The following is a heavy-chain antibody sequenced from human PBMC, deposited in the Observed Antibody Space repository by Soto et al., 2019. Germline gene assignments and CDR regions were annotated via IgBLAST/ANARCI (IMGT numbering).Heavy chain of an antibody. CDR1: GYTFTSYA. CDR2: INAGNGNT. Sequence: ASVKVSCKASGYTFTSYAMHLVRQAPGQRLEWMGWINAGNGNTKYSQKFQGRVTITRDTSASTAYMELSSLRSEDTAVYYCAREGGSRNYYYYGMDVWGQGTTVTVSS. J-gene: IGHJ6*02. CDR3: AREGGSRNYYYYGMDV. V-gene: IGHV1-3*01. D-gene: IGHD3-16*01.